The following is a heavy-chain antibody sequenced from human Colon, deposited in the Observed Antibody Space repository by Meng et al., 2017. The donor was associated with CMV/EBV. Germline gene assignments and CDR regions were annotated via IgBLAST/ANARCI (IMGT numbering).Heavy chain of an antibody. CDR1: GSTFSDAW. J-gene: IGHJ5*02. V-gene: IGHV3-15*01. D-gene: IGHD2-15*01. CDR2: IRSKTDGGTT. Sequence: GGPLRLSCAAFGSTFSDAWMSWVRQAPGKGLEWVGHIRSKTDGGTTDYAASVKGRFTFSRDDSKSTMYLQMNSLRVDDTAIYYCAKQSVVVQTAPGYFDPWGQGTLVTVSS. CDR3: AKQSVVVQTAPGYFDP.